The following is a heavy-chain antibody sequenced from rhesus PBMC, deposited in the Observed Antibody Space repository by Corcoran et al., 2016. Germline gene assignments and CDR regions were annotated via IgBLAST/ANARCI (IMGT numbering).Heavy chain of an antibody. Sequence: EVQLVESGGGLVQPGGSLRLSCAASGFTFSSYWLYWVRQAPGTGLEWVSRIRSDGSSTTYGDYVKGRFNISRENAKNALYLQMNSLRAEDTAVYYCARGYYEDDYGYYYTSYGLDSWGQGVVVTVSS. CDR1: GFTFSSYW. V-gene: IGHV3-119*01. J-gene: IGHJ6*01. CDR3: ARGYYEDDYGYYYTSYGLDS. CDR2: IRSDGSST. D-gene: IGHD3-9*01.